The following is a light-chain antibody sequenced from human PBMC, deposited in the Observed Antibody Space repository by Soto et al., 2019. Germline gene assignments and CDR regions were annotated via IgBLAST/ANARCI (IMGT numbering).Light chain of an antibody. J-gene: IGLJ1*01. CDR1: SSNIGAGSD. V-gene: IGLV1-40*01. Sequence: QSVLTQPPTISGAPGQRVTIFCTGSSSNIGAGSDVHWYHQLPGTAPKLLIYCNTNRPSGVPDRFSGSKSGTSASLAIAGLETEDEGDYDCETYDSSLSGRYVFGTGTKGT. CDR3: ETYDSSLSGRYV. CDR2: CNT.